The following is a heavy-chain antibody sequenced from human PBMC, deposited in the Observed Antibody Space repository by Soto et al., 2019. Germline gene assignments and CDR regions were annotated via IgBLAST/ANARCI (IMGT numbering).Heavy chain of an antibody. D-gene: IGHD5-12*01. CDR1: GDSFSSYT. Sequence: QVQLVQSGAAVEKPGSSVKISCKASGDSFSSYTLSWLRQAPGRGPEWMGRFVPLLVTTNYAQKFQGYVTFPADKSTSTVYMEVRSLRSEDTALYYCARDLYAVDGKQAFDIWGQGTMVIVSS. J-gene: IGHJ3*02. V-gene: IGHV1-69*08. CDR3: ARDLYAVDGKQAFDI. CDR2: FVPLLVTT.